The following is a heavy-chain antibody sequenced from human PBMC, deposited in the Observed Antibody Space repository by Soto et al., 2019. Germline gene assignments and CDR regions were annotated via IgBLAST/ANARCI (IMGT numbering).Heavy chain of an antibody. V-gene: IGHV3-9*01. Sequence: ESGGGLVQPGRSLRLSCAASGFTFDDYAMHWVRQAPGKGLEWVSGISWNSGSIGYADSVKGRFTISRDNAKNSLYLQMNSLRAEDTALYYCAKDKGAGGYSSGWYGFDYWGQGTLVTVSS. CDR1: GFTFDDYA. CDR2: ISWNSGSI. D-gene: IGHD6-19*01. CDR3: AKDKGAGGYSSGWYGFDY. J-gene: IGHJ4*02.